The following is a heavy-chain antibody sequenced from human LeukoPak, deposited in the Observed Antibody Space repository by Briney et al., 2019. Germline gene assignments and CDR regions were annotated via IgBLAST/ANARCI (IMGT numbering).Heavy chain of an antibody. CDR2: MNPNSANT. Sequence: ASVKVSCKASGYTFTHYDINWVRQATGQGLEWMGWMNPNSANTGYAQKFQGRVTMTRNTSISTAYMELSSLRSEDTAVYYCARVNCSSTSCRSKFLDYWGQGTLVTVSS. D-gene: IGHD2-2*01. CDR1: GYTFTHYD. CDR3: ARVNCSSTSCRSKFLDY. V-gene: IGHV1-8*01. J-gene: IGHJ4*02.